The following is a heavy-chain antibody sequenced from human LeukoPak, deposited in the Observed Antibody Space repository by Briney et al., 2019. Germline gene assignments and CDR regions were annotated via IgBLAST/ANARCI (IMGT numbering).Heavy chain of an antibody. CDR3: ARDYDILTGWDFDY. Sequence: PGGSLRLTCAASGFTFSSYEMNWVRQAPGKGLEWVSRINSDGSSTSYADSVKGRFTISRDNAKNTLYLQMNSLRAEDTAVYYCARDYDILTGWDFDYWGQGTLVTVSS. V-gene: IGHV3-74*01. D-gene: IGHD3-9*01. CDR2: INSDGSST. J-gene: IGHJ4*02. CDR1: GFTFSSYE.